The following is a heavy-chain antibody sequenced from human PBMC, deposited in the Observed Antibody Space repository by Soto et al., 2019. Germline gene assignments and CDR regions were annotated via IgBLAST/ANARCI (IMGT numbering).Heavy chain of an antibody. CDR1: GFTFSSYA. J-gene: IGHJ4*02. Sequence: QVQLVESGGGVVQPGRSLRLSCAASGFTFSSYAMHWVRQAPGKGLEWVAVIWYDGSNKYYEDSVKGRFTISRDNSKNTLYLQMNSLRVEDKAVYYCARDRPGYSGYDWGQGTLVTVYS. CDR2: IWYDGSNK. CDR3: ARDRPGYSGYD. D-gene: IGHD5-12*01. V-gene: IGHV3-33*01.